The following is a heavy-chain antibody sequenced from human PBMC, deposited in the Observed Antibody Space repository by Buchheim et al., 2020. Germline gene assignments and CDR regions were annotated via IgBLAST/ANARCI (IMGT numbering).Heavy chain of an antibody. Sequence: QVQLVQSGAEVKKPGASVKVSCKASGYTFTGYYMHWVRQAPGQGLEWMGWINPNSGGTNYAQKFQGWVTMTRDTSISTAYMELSRLRSDDTAVYYCARGYYDSSGYYPYYYYYYGMDVWGQGTT. CDR1: GYTFTGYY. D-gene: IGHD3-22*01. J-gene: IGHJ6*02. CDR2: INPNSGGT. CDR3: ARGYYDSSGYYPYYYYYYGMDV. V-gene: IGHV1-2*04.